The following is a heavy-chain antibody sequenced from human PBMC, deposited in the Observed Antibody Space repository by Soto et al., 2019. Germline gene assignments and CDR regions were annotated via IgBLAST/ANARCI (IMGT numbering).Heavy chain of an antibody. J-gene: IGHJ4*02. CDR1: GFTFDDYP. Sequence: EVQLVESGGGLVQPGRSLRLSCAASGFTFDDYPMNWVRQTPGKGLEWVSGITWNSGSIAYADSVKGRFTISRDNAKNSLYLQMNSLRAEDTALYYCAKVYYDYDFDCWGQGTLVTVSS. V-gene: IGHV3-9*01. CDR2: ITWNSGSI. CDR3: AKVYYDYDFDC. D-gene: IGHD3-16*01.